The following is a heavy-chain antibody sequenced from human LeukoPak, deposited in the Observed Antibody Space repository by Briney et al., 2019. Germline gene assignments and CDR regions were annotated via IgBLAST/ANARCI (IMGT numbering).Heavy chain of an antibody. V-gene: IGHV3-48*03. J-gene: IGHJ4*02. CDR1: GFTVSSYE. CDR3: ARDTFPLPFDY. Sequence: SGGSLRLSCAAAGFTVSSYEMSWVRQAPGKGREWVLYISSSGRTIYYADSVKGRFTISRDNAKNSLYRQMNSLRAEDTAVYYCARDTFPLPFDYWGQGALVTVSS. CDR2: ISSSGRTI.